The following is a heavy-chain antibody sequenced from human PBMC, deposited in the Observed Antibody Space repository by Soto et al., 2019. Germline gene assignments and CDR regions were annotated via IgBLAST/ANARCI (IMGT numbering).Heavy chain of an antibody. Sequence: XGSLRLSCAASGFTLSSYAMSWVRQAPGKGLEWVSAISGSGGSTYYADSVKGRFTISRDNSKNTLYLQMNSLRAEDTAVYYCAKPLGCSSTSCYWGMDVWGQGTTVTVSS. CDR2: ISGSGGST. V-gene: IGHV3-23*01. D-gene: IGHD2-2*01. CDR3: AKPLGCSSTSCYWGMDV. CDR1: GFTLSSYA. J-gene: IGHJ6*02.